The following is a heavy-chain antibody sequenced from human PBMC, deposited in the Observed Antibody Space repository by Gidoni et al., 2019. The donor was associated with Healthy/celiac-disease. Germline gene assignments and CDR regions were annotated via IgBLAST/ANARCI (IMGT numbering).Heavy chain of an antibody. CDR2: ISYDGSNK. J-gene: IGHJ4*02. CDR1: GFTFSSYG. V-gene: IGHV3-30*03. D-gene: IGHD6-19*01. CDR3: AHHTGYSSG. Sequence: QVQLVESGGGVVQPGRSLRLSCAASGFTFSSYGMPWVRQAPGKGLEWVAVISYDGSNKYYADSVKGRFTISRDNSKNTLYLQMNSLRAEDTAVYYCAHHTGYSSGWGQGTLVTVSS.